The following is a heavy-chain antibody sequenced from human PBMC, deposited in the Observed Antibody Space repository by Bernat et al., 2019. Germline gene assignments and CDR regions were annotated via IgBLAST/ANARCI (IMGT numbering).Heavy chain of an antibody. Sequence: QVQLVESGGGVVQPGRSLRLSCAASGFTFSSYGMHWVRQAPGEGLEWVAVISYDGSNKYYADSVKGRFTISRDNSKNTLYLQMNSLRAEDTAVYYCAKGVEVDYWGQGTLVTVS. V-gene: IGHV3-30*18. CDR2: ISYDGSNK. CDR1: GFTFSSYG. CDR3: AKGVEVDY. J-gene: IGHJ4*02.